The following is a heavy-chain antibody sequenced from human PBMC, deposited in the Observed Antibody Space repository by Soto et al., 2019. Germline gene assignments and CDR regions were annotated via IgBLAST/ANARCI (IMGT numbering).Heavy chain of an antibody. V-gene: IGHV3-66*01. CDR3: ARGAREVAAAVVY. D-gene: IGHD6-13*01. CDR1: GFTVSSNY. J-gene: IGHJ4*02. Sequence: GGSLRLSCAASGFTVSSNYMSWVRQAPGKGLEWVSIIYSDSSAYYTDSVKGRFTISRDNSKNTLYLQMNSLRDEDTAVYYCARGAREVAAAVVYWGQGTLVTVSS. CDR2: IYSDSSA.